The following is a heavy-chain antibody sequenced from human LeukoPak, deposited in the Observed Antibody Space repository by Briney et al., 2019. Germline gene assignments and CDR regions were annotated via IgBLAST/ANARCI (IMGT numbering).Heavy chain of an antibody. Sequence: SVKVSCKASGGTSSSYAISWVRQAPGQGLEWMGGIIPIFGTANYAQKFQGRVTITTDESTSTAYMELSSLRSEDTAVYYCARGPYNWNDGRYFDYWGQGTLVTVSS. J-gene: IGHJ4*02. CDR3: ARGPYNWNDGRYFDY. CDR1: GGTSSSYA. V-gene: IGHV1-69*05. D-gene: IGHD1-20*01. CDR2: IIPIFGTA.